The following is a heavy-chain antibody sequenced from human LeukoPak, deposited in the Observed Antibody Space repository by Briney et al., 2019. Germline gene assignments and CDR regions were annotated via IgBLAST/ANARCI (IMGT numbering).Heavy chain of an antibody. CDR3: ARLWGSYRHFDY. CDR2: IYTSGST. J-gene: IGHJ4*02. Sequence: SETLSLTCTVSGGSISSHYWSWIRQPAGKGLEWIGRIYTSGSTNYNPSLKSRVTMSVDTSKNQFSLKLSSVTAADMAVYYCARLWGSYRHFDYWGQGTLVTVSS. D-gene: IGHD3-16*02. V-gene: IGHV4-4*07. CDR1: GGSISSHY.